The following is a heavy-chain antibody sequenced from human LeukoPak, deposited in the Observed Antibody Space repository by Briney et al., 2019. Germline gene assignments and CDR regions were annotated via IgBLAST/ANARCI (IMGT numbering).Heavy chain of an antibody. CDR2: IIPILGIA. V-gene: IGHV1-69*04. Sequence: SVKVSCKASGGTFSSYAISWVRQAPGQGLEWMGRIIPILGIANYAQKSQGRVTITADKSTSTAYMELSSLRSEDTAVYYCAREGEGITMVRGVINVYWGQGTLVTVSS. D-gene: IGHD3-10*01. CDR3: AREGEGITMVRGVINVY. CDR1: GGTFSSYA. J-gene: IGHJ4*02.